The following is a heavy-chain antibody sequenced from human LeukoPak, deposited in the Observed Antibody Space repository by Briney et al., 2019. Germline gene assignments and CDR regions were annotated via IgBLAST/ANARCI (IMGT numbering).Heavy chain of an antibody. CDR3: ARVGAVTGTEYYFDY. CDR1: GGSISSSSYY. Sequence: SETLSLTCTVSGGSISSSSYYWGWIRQPPGTGLEWIGSIYYSGSTYYNPSLKSRVTISADTSKNQISLKLSSVTAADTAVYYCARVGAVTGTEYYFDYWGQGTLVTVSS. D-gene: IGHD6-19*01. J-gene: IGHJ4*02. CDR2: IYYSGST. V-gene: IGHV4-39*07.